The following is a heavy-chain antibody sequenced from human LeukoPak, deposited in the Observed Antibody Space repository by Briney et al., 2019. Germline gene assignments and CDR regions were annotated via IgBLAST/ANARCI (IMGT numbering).Heavy chain of an antibody. CDR3: ARDRLLEDRHYYSYYYMDV. D-gene: IGHD1-1*01. J-gene: IGHJ6*03. Sequence: GGSLRLSCAASGFTFSSYAMNWVRQAPGKGLEWISYISSGGTIYYAESVKGRFTISRDNAKNSLYLQTNSLRAEDTAVYYCARDRLLEDRHYYSYYYMDVWGKGTTVTVSS. CDR2: ISSGGTI. V-gene: IGHV3-48*04. CDR1: GFTFSSYA.